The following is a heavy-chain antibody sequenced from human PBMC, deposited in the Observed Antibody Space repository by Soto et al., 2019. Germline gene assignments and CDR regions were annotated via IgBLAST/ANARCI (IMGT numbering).Heavy chain of an antibody. V-gene: IGHV4-59*08. J-gene: IGHJ4*02. CDR2: VFDSGST. Sequence: SETLSLTCTVSGGSISNYCWNWIRRPPGKGLEWIGCVFDSGSTDNSPSLKSRVTISVDTSKNQFSLKLTSVTAADTAVYYCARTLRGYTHGPLDYWGRGTLVTVSS. D-gene: IGHD5-18*01. CDR1: GGSISNYC. CDR3: ARTLRGYTHGPLDY.